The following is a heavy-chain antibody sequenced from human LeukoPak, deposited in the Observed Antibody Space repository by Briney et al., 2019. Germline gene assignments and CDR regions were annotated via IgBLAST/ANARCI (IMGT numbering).Heavy chain of an antibody. CDR2: IYYSGST. J-gene: IGHJ5*02. V-gene: IGHV4-31*03. Sequence: SQTLSLTCTVSGGFISSGGYYWSWIRQHPGKGLEWIGYIYYSGSTYYNPSLKSRVTISVDTSKNQFSLKLSSVTAADTAVYYCAREQQQLVGFDPWGQGTLVTVSS. D-gene: IGHD6-13*01. CDR3: AREQQQLVGFDP. CDR1: GGFISSGGYY.